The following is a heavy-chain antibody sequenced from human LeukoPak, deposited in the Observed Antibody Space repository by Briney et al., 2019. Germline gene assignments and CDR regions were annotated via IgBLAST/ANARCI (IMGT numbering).Heavy chain of an antibody. CDR1: GFTFSTHW. CDR3: ARGGIGSFDH. Sequence: TGGSLRLSCAASGFTFSTHWMHWVRQAPGKGLVWVSYIYGDARSTGYADSVKGRFTISRDNAKNTLSLQMNSLRAEDTAVYYCARGGIGSFDHWGQGTLVTVSS. J-gene: IGHJ4*02. D-gene: IGHD6-13*01. V-gene: IGHV3-74*01. CDR2: IYGDARST.